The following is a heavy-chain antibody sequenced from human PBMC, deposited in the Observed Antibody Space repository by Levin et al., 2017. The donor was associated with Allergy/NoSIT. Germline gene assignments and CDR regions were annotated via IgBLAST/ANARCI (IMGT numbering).Heavy chain of an antibody. D-gene: IGHD2-15*01. Sequence: PGGSLRLSCAASGFTFSSYDLNWVRQAPGKGLEWISYVSGSDSPIYYADSVKGRFTISRDNAKNSLYLQMNSLRAEDTAVYYCARDHLVDCSGGSCYSGYIDYWGQGTLVTVSS. J-gene: IGHJ4*02. CDR2: VSGSDSPI. CDR1: GFTFSSYD. V-gene: IGHV3-48*03. CDR3: ARDHLVDCSGGSCYSGYIDY.